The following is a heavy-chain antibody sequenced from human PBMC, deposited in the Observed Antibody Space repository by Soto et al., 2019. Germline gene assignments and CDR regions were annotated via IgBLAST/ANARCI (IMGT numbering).Heavy chain of an antibody. D-gene: IGHD3-22*01. Sequence: QLQLQESGSGLVKPSQTLSLTCAVSGGSISSGGYSWSWLRQPPGKGLEWIGYIYHSGSTYYNPSLKSRVTISVDRSKNQFYLKLSSVTAADTAVYYCARRTDHYYDSSGYTNWLDSWGQGTLVTVSS. CDR1: GGSISSGGYS. J-gene: IGHJ5*01. V-gene: IGHV4-30-2*01. CDR3: ARRTDHYYDSSGYTNWLDS. CDR2: IYHSGST.